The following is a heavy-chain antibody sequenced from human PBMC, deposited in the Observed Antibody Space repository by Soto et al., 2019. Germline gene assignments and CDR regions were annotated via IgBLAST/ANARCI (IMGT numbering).Heavy chain of an antibody. J-gene: IGHJ4*02. V-gene: IGHV2-5*02. CDR2: IYWDDDK. Sequence: SGPTLVNPTQTLTLTCTFSGFSLSTSGVGVGWIRQPPGKALEWLALIYWDDDKCYSPSLKSRLTITKDTSKSQVVLTMTNLDPVDTATYYCVRRLRLDDSRGYYYFDYWGQGTLVTVSS. CDR1: GFSLSTSGVG. D-gene: IGHD3-22*01. CDR3: VRRLRLDDSRGYYYFDY.